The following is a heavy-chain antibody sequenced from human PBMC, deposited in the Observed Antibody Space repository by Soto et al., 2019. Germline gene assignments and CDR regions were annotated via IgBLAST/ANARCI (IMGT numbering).Heavy chain of an antibody. CDR1: GFTFSSYA. CDR3: AKVITGPYYFDY. V-gene: IGHV3-23*01. CDR2: ISGSGGST. J-gene: IGHJ4*02. Sequence: GESLKISCAASGFTFSSYAMSWVRQAPGKGLEWVSAISGSGGSTYYADSVKGRFTISRDNSKNTLYLQMNSLRAEDTAVYYCAKVITGPYYFDYWGQGTLVTVSS. D-gene: IGHD1-20*01.